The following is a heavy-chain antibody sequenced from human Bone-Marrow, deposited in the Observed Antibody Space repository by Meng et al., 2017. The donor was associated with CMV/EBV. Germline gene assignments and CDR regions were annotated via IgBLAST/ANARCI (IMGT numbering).Heavy chain of an antibody. J-gene: IGHJ4*02. D-gene: IGHD5-24*01. V-gene: IGHV5-51*01. Sequence: GESLKISCKASGYRFTNYWIGWVRQMPGKGLECMGIIYPGDSDTRYSPSFQGQVTISADKSITTAYLQWSSLKASDTAIYYCAKLNGQMAAHFWGQGTLVTVSS. CDR3: AKLNGQMAAHF. CDR2: IYPGDSDT. CDR1: GYRFTNYW.